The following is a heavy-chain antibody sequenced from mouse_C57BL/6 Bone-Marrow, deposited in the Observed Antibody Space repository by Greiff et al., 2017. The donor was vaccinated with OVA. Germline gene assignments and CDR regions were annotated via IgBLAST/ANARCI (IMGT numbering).Heavy chain of an antibody. CDR1: GYTFTDYY. V-gene: IGHV1-26*01. D-gene: IGHD2-4*01. CDR2: INPNNGGT. J-gene: IGHJ2*01. CDR3: AREDYDYENFDY. Sequence: VQLQQSGPELVKPGASVKISCKASGYTFTDYYMSWVKQSHGKSLEWIGDINPNNGGTSYNQKFKGKATLTVDKSSSTAYMELRSLTSEDSAVYYCAREDYDYENFDYWGQGTTLTVSS.